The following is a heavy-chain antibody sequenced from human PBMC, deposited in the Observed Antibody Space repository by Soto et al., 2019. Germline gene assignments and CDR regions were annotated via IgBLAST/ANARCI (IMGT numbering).Heavy chain of an antibody. V-gene: IGHV3-30*18. CDR2: ISYDGSNK. D-gene: IGHD6-13*01. CDR1: GFTFSSYG. Sequence: GGSLRLSCAASGFTFSSYGMHWVRQAPGKGLEWVAVISYDGSNKYYADSVKGRFTISRDNSKNTLYLQMNSLRAEDTAVYYCAKGGDYSICWYGYYYYYYMDVWGKGTTVPVSS. J-gene: IGHJ6*03. CDR3: AKGGDYSICWYGYYYYYYMDV.